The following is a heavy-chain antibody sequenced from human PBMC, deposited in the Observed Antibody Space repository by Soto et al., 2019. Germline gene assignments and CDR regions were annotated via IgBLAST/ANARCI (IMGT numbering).Heavy chain of an antibody. CDR2: ISAYNGNT. D-gene: IGHD3-10*01. J-gene: IGHJ3*02. CDR1: GYTFTSYG. CDR3: SRDINFRPALWFGESPWAFDI. Sequence: QVQLVQSGAEVKKPGASVKVSCKASGYTFTSYGISWVRQAPGQGLEWMGWISAYNGNTNYAQKLQGRVTMTTDTSPSTAYMELRSLRSDDTAVYYFSRDINFRPALWFGESPWAFDIWGQGTMVTVSS. V-gene: IGHV1-18*01.